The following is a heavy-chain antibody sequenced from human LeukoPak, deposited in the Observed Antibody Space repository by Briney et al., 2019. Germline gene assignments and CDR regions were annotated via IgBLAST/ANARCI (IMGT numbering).Heavy chain of an antibody. V-gene: IGHV3-23*01. CDR1: EFTFSNYA. Sequence: GGSLRLSCAASEFTFSNYAMAWVRQAPGEGLEWVSGISGNGGKIYYADSVKGRFTISRDNSKNTLYPQMNSLRGEDTAVYFCAKRDYYDSSGYAPLFDYWGQGTLVTVSP. D-gene: IGHD3-22*01. J-gene: IGHJ4*02. CDR2: ISGNGGKI. CDR3: AKRDYYDSSGYAPLFDY.